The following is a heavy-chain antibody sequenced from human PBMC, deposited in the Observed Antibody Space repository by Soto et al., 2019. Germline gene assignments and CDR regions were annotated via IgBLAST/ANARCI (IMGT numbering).Heavy chain of an antibody. CDR3: AKDLGYWSGNSRYRNYHYQYGMDV. D-gene: IGHD2-15*01. J-gene: IGHJ6*02. V-gene: IGHV3-9*01. CDR2: INWNSGSI. CDR1: GFSFDDYD. Sequence: EVQLVESGGGLVQPGRSLRLSCAASGFSFDDYDMHWVRQVPGKGLEWVSSINWNSGSIGYADSGKGRFTISRDNAKNFLFLQMNSLRAQDTALYYCAKDLGYWSGNSRYRNYHYQYGMDVWGPGTTVTVSS.